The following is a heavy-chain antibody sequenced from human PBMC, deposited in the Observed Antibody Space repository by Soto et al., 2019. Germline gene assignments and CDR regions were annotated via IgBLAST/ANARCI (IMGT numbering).Heavy chain of an antibody. CDR1: GFTFSSYS. J-gene: IGHJ4*02. V-gene: IGHV3-21*01. Sequence: GGSLRLSCAASGFTFSSYSMNWVRQAPGKGLEWVSSISSSSSYIYYADSVKGRFTISRDNAKNSLYLQMNSLRAEDTAVYYCARYCSGGSCYGGDYWGQGTLVTVSS. CDR3: ARYCSGGSCYGGDY. D-gene: IGHD2-15*01. CDR2: ISSSSSYI.